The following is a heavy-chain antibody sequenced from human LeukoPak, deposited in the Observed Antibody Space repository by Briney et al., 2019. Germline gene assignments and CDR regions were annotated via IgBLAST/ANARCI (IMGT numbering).Heavy chain of an antibody. V-gene: IGHV3-30*18. CDR2: ISHTASMK. CDR3: AKSTRYYDSSGYVDL. Sequence: PGGSLRLSCTASGRFMFGGYGMHWVRQAPGKGLEWVAVISHTASMKVYAESVKGRFTVSRDNSKSTLYLQMNSLRPEDTALYYCAKSTRYYDSSGYVDLWGQGTLVTVSS. J-gene: IGHJ5*02. D-gene: IGHD3-22*01. CDR1: GRFMFGGYG.